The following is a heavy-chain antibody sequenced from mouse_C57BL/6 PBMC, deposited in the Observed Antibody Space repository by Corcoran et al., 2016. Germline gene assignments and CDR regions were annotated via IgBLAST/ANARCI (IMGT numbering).Heavy chain of an antibody. CDR3: AREDEGYYVFAY. V-gene: IGHV1-80*01. D-gene: IGHD2-3*01. Sequence: QVQLQQSGAELVKPGASVKISCKASGYAFSSYWMNWVKQRPGKGLEWIGQIYPGDGDTNYNGKFKGKATLTADKSSSTAYMQLSSLTSEDSAVYFSAREDEGYYVFAYWGQGTLVTVSA. CDR1: GYAFSSYW. CDR2: IYPGDGDT. J-gene: IGHJ3*01.